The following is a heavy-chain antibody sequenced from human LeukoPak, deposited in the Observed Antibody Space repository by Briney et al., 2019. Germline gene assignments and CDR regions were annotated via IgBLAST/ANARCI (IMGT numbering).Heavy chain of an antibody. V-gene: IGHV1-69*04. D-gene: IGHD3-3*01. CDR1: VGTFSSYA. J-gene: IGHJ6*02. CDR3: AGPFGVVSPEDYYGMDV. Sequence: SVKVSCKASVGTFSSYAISWVRQAPGQGLEWMGRIIPIFGIANYAQKFQGRVTITADKSTSTAYMELSSLRSEDTAVYYCAGPFGVVSPEDYYGMDVWGQGTTVTVSS. CDR2: IIPIFGIA.